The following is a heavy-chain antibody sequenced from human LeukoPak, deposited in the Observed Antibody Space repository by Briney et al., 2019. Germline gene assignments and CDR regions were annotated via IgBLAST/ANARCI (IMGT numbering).Heavy chain of an antibody. CDR2: ISWNSGSI. Sequence: GGSLRLSCAASGFTFDDYAMHWVRQAPGKGLEWVSGISWNSGSIGYADSVKGRFTISRDNAKNSLYLQMNSLRAEGTALYYCAKDTHSSGWYGNAFDVWGQGTMVTVSS. D-gene: IGHD6-19*01. V-gene: IGHV3-9*01. CDR3: AKDTHSSGWYGNAFDV. J-gene: IGHJ3*01. CDR1: GFTFDDYA.